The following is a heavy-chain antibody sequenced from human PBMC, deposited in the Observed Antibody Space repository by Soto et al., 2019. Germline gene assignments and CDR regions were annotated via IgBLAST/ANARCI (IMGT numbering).Heavy chain of an antibody. J-gene: IGHJ6*02. CDR1: GGTFSIYA. D-gene: IGHD3-3*01. Sequence: SVKVACKASGGTFSIYAISWVLQAPGQGLEWMGGIIPIFGTANYAQKFQGRVTITADESTSTAYMELSSLRSEDTAVYYCARVENDFWSALRPYYYYYYGMDVWGQGTTVTVSS. CDR3: ARVENDFWSALRPYYYYYYGMDV. CDR2: IIPIFGTA. V-gene: IGHV1-69*13.